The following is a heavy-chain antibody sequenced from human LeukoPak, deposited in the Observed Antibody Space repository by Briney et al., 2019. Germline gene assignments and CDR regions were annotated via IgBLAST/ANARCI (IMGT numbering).Heavy chain of an antibody. CDR1: RYTFTSNC. D-gene: IGHD1-26*01. J-gene: IGHJ4*02. CDR2: SSAYNGNT. CDR3: ARARGDFSGSYDLDY. Sequence: AVKVSCKASRYTFTSNCISLVGQAPGHGLEWMGGSSAYNGNTKYAQKLQSRVTMTTGTSTRTAYMELRSLRSDDTAVYYCARARGDFSGSYDLDYWGQGTLVTVSS. V-gene: IGHV1-18*01.